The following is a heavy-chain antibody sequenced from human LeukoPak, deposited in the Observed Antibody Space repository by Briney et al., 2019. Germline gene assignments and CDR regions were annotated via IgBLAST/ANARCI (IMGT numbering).Heavy chain of an antibody. CDR3: ARFGYSGWNLEY. CDR1: GFSFRDFW. CDR2: INQGGSVK. V-gene: IGHV3-7*01. J-gene: IGHJ4*02. D-gene: IGHD5-12*01. Sequence: GGSLRLSCAASGFSFRDFWMTWVRQAPGKGLEWVANINQGGSVKYYVVSVKGRFTISRDDAKSSLYVQMNSLRDEDTAVYYCARFGYSGWNLEYWGQGTLATVSS.